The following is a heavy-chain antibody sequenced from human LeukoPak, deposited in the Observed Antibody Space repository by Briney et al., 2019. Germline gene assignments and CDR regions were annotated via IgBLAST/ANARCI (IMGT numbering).Heavy chain of an antibody. CDR3: ARENTNDTLDY. D-gene: IGHD3-22*01. J-gene: IGHJ4*02. V-gene: IGHV3-7*01. Sequence: PGGSLRLSCAASGFTFSSYWMSWVRQAPGKGLEWVANIKEDGSEKYYVDSVKGRFTISRDNAKNSLYLQMNSLRAEDTAVYYCARENTNDTLDYWGQGALVTVSS. CDR2: IKEDGSEK. CDR1: GFTFSSYW.